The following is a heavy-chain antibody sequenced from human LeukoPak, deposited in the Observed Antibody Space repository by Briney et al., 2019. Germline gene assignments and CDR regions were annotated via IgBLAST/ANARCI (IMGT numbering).Heavy chain of an antibody. CDR2: ISRSGSTI. CDR1: GFTFSSYE. D-gene: IGHD6-19*01. Sequence: HPGGSLRLSCAASGFTFSSYEMNWVRQAPGKVLEWVSYISRSGSTIYDADSVKGRFTISRDNAKNSLYLEMNSLRAEDTAVYYCARDGFWLVEFAQDAFDIWGQGTMVTVSS. CDR3: ARDGFWLVEFAQDAFDI. V-gene: IGHV3-48*03. J-gene: IGHJ3*02.